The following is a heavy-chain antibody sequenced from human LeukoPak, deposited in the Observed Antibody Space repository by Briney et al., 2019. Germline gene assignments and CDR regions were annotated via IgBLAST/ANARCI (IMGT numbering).Heavy chain of an antibody. J-gene: IGHJ4*02. CDR3: ARVSVNPKWELPQGGDLFDY. CDR2: IIPIFGTA. V-gene: IGHV1-69*13. CDR1: GGTFSSYA. Sequence: GASVTVSCKASGGTFSSYAISWVRQAAGQGLEWMGGIIPIFGTANYAQKFQGRVTITADESTSMAYMELSSLRSEDTAVYYCARVSVNPKWELPQGGDLFDYWGQGTLVTVSS. D-gene: IGHD1-26*01.